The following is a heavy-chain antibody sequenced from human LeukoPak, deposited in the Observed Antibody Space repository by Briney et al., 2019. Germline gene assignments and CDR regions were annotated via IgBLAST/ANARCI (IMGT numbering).Heavy chain of an antibody. Sequence: GGSLRLSCAASGFTFSSYWMHWVRQAPGKGLVWVSRINSDGSSTSYADSVKGRFTISRDNAKNTLYLQMNSLRAEDTAVYYCARAYSGYDNLDYWGQETLVTVSS. J-gene: IGHJ4*02. V-gene: IGHV3-74*01. CDR3: ARAYSGYDNLDY. D-gene: IGHD5-12*01. CDR1: GFTFSSYW. CDR2: INSDGSST.